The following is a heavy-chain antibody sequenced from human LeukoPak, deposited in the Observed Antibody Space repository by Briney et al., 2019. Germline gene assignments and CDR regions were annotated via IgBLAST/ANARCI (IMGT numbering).Heavy chain of an antibody. Sequence: GASVKVSCKTSGYTFTSYGNSWVRQAPGQGLEWMGWISAYNGNTNYAQKLKGRVTMTTDKSTSTAYMELRSLRSDDTAVYYCARDLARDIKDSSAYPYWGQGTLVTVSS. J-gene: IGHJ4*02. D-gene: IGHD3-22*01. CDR1: GYTFTSYG. V-gene: IGHV1-18*04. CDR3: ARDLARDIKDSSAYPY. CDR2: ISAYNGNT.